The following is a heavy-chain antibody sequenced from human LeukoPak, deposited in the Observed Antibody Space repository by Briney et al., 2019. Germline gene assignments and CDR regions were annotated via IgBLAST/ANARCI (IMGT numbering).Heavy chain of an antibody. Sequence: SETLSLTCTVSGGSVSSNSYYWSWVRQPPGKGLEWIGFIDYTGSANYNPSLQSRVTISVATSKNQFSLKLSSVTAADTALYYCTRDRASAGGFDYWGQGTLVTVSS. CDR2: IDYTGSA. CDR3: TRDRASAGGFDY. CDR1: GGSVSSNSYY. D-gene: IGHD2-15*01. J-gene: IGHJ4*02. V-gene: IGHV4-61*01.